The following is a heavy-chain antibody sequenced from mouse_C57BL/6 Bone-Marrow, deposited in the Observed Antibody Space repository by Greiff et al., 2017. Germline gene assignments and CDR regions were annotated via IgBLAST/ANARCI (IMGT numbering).Heavy chain of an antibody. CDR1: GYTFTSYG. V-gene: IGHV1-81*01. Sequence: QVQLKQSGAELARPGASVKLSCKASGYTFTSYGISWVKQRTGQGLEWIGEIYPRSGNTYYNEKFKGKAPLTADNSSSTACMGLRSLTSEDSAVYFCARGPYYGSSYAWFAYWGQRTRVTVSA. CDR2: IYPRSGNT. J-gene: IGHJ3*01. CDR3: ARGPYYGSSYAWFAY. D-gene: IGHD1-1*01.